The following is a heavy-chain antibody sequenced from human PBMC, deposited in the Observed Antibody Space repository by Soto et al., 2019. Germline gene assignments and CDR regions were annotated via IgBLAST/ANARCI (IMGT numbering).Heavy chain of an antibody. CDR2: ISDSGGDT. Sequence: EVQLLESGGGLVQPGGSLRLACAASGFTFSGYAMSWVRQAPGKGLEWVSAISDSGGDTYDADSVKGRFTFSRDNSKNTLYLQMNRLRAGDTVVYFCAKKVEYSSTSHYLDYWGQGTLVTVSS. CDR1: GFTFSGYA. CDR3: AKKVEYSSTSHYLDY. D-gene: IGHD6-6*01. V-gene: IGHV3-23*01. J-gene: IGHJ4*02.